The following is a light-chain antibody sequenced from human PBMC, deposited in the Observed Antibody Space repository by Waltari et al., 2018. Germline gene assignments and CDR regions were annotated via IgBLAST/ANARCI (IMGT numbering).Light chain of an antibody. CDR1: QSVGSSY. CDR3: QQYGSTLIT. CDR2: AAS. V-gene: IGKV3-20*01. J-gene: IGKJ5*01. Sequence: EIVLTQSPGTLSLSLGERVTLSCRASQSVGSSYLAWYQQKPGQAPRLLIYAASNRATGIPDRFSGRGSGTGFTLTISSLEPEDSAVYYCQQYGSTLITFGQGTRLEIK.